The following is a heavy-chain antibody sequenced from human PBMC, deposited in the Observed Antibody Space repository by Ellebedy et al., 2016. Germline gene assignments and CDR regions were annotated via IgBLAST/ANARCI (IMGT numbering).Heavy chain of an antibody. CDR1: GFTFSSYS. CDR3: ARVKEWLVLYYFDY. D-gene: IGHD6-19*01. V-gene: IGHV3-21*01. CDR2: ISSSSSYI. J-gene: IGHJ4*02. Sequence: GESLKISCAASGFTFSSYSMNWVRQAPGKGLEWVSSISSSSSYIYYADSVKGRFTISRDNAKNSLYLQMNSLRAEDTAVYYCARVKEWLVLYYFDYWGQGTLVTVSS.